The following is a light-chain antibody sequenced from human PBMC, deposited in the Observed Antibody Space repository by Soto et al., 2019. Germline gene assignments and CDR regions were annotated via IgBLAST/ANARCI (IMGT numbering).Light chain of an antibody. CDR2: DAS. J-gene: IGKJ5*01. CDR3: QQRRNWPPIT. Sequence: DTVLTQSPATLSLSPGEKATLSCRASQNVERYLAWYRQKPGQAPRLLIYDASNRATGIPARFSGSGSGTDFTLTISSLEPEDFAIYYCQQRRNWPPITFGQGTRLEIK. CDR1: QNVERY. V-gene: IGKV3-11*01.